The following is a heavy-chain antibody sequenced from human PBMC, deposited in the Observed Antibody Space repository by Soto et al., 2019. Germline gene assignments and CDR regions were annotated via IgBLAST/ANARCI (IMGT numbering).Heavy chain of an antibody. J-gene: IGHJ5*02. CDR1: GFTFSSSA. CDR3: AKYTVDTIDTSGWCNWLDP. V-gene: IGHV3-23*01. D-gene: IGHD6-19*01. Sequence: EVQLLESGGGLVQPGGSLRLSCAASGFTFSSSAMSWVRQAPGKGLEWVSAIRGTNGNTHYAESVKGRLTISRDNSKKTLYLQMNCLRAEDTAVYYCAKYTVDTIDTSGWCNWLDPWGQGTLVIVSS. CDR2: IRGTNGNT.